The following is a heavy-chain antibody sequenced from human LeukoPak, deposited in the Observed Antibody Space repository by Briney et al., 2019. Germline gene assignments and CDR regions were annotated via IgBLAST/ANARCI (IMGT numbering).Heavy chain of an antibody. D-gene: IGHD2-15*01. CDR3: ASSEILGAFDI. V-gene: IGHV4-31*03. Sequence: SETLSLTCTVSGGSVSSGGFYWSWIRQHPGKGLEWIGYIFDGGNTYYNPSLKSRLTTSLDTSKNQFFLKLSSVTAADTAVYYCASSEILGAFDIWGQGTVVTASS. CDR1: GGSVSSGGFY. J-gene: IGHJ3*02. CDR2: IFDGGNT.